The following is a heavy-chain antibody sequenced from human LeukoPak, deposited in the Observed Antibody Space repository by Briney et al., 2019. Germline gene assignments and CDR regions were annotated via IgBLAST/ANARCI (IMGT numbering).Heavy chain of an antibody. CDR3: ARDRFTYYYDSSGYYYYYGMDV. J-gene: IGHJ6*02. Sequence: GGSPRLSCAASGFTFSSYGMHWVRQAPGKGLEWVAVIWYDGSNKYYADSVKGRFTISRDNSKNTLYLQMNSLRAEDTAVYYCARDRFTYYYDSSGYYYYYGMDVWGQGTTVTVSS. CDR2: IWYDGSNK. CDR1: GFTFSSYG. D-gene: IGHD3-22*01. V-gene: IGHV3-33*08.